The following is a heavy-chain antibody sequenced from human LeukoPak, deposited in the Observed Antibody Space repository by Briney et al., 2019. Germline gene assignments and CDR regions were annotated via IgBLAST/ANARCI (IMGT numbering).Heavy chain of an antibody. CDR2: INHSGST. J-gene: IGHJ6*03. V-gene: IGHV4-34*01. Sequence: PSVTLSLTCAVYGGSFSGYYWSWIRQPPGKGLEWIGEINHSGSTNYNPSLKSRVTISVDTSKNQFSLKLSSVTAADTAEYYCARGPPSYGYYYYYYMDVWGKGTTVTVSS. D-gene: IGHD4-17*01. CDR1: GGSFSGYY. CDR3: ARGPPSYGYYYYYYMDV.